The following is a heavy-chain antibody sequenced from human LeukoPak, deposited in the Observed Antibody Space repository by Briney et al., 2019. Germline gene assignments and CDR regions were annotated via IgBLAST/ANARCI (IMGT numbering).Heavy chain of an antibody. CDR1: GYTFTGYY. CDR2: INPNSGGT. D-gene: IGHD6-19*01. CDR3: ARGRVRQWLVV. V-gene: IGHV1-2*02. J-gene: IGHJ4*02. Sequence: ASVKVSCKASGYTFTGYYMHWVRQAPGQGLEWMGWINPNSGGTNYAQEFQGRVTMTRDTSISTAYMELSRLRSDDTAVYYCARGRVRQWLVVWGQGTLVTVSS.